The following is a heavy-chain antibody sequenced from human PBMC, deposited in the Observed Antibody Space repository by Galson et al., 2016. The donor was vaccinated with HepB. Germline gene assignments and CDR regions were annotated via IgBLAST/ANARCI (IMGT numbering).Heavy chain of an antibody. J-gene: IGHJ4*02. Sequence: SLRLSCAASGFTFSSYWMSWVRQAPGKGLEWVANIKQDGSEKYYVDSVQGRFTISRDNAKNSLYLQMNSLRAEDTAVYYCARNLLFDWLSRADFDYWGQGPLVTVSS. CDR2: IKQDGSEK. CDR1: GFTFSSYW. V-gene: IGHV3-7*03. D-gene: IGHD3-9*01. CDR3: ARNLLFDWLSRADFDY.